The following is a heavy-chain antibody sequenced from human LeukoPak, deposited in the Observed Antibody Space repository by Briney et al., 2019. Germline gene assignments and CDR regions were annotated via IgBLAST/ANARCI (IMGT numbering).Heavy chain of an antibody. D-gene: IGHD2-21*01. CDR3: VRESYSRGDFN. CDR1: GFIFSTYW. J-gene: IGHJ4*01. CDR2: IKYDGNEK. V-gene: IGHV3-7*01. Sequence: GGSLRLSCAASGFIFSTYWMTWVRQAPGKGREGVATIKYDGNEKYYVDSVRGRFTISRDNPQNSLYLQMNSLTAEDTAVYYCVRESYSRGDFNWGHGILVSVSS.